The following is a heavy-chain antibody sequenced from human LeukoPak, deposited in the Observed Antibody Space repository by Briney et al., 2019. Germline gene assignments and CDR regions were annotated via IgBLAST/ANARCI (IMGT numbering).Heavy chain of an antibody. CDR1: GFTFDVYV. J-gene: IGHJ5*02. CDR3: ARGLKYQLLVSWFDP. Sequence: GGSLRLSCAASGFTFDVYVLSWVRQAPGKGLEWVFGINWNGGSTGYADSVKGRFTIYRDNAENCLHRHMKCKIAGDTPLYCCARGLKYQLLVSWFDPWRQGPRVPVSS. V-gene: IGHV3-20*04. D-gene: IGHD2-2*01. CDR2: INWNGGST.